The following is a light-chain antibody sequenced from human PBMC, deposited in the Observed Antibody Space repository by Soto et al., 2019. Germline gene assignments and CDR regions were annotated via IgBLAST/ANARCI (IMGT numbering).Light chain of an antibody. CDR3: SSYAGSNNWV. Sequence: QSALTQPPSASGSPGQSVTISCTGTSSDVGDYNYVSWYQQHPGKAPKFMIYEVNMRPSGVPDRFSGSKSGNTASLTVSGLQAEDEADYYCSSYAGSNNWVFGGGTKLTVL. CDR2: EVN. V-gene: IGLV2-8*01. J-gene: IGLJ3*02. CDR1: SSDVGDYNY.